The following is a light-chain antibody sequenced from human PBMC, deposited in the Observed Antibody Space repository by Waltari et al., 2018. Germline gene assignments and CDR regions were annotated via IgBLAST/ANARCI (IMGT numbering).Light chain of an antibody. CDR3: CSYAGRSTWV. Sequence: QSALTQPASVSGSPGQSITISCTGASTDVGDYNYVSWYQQIPGKAPKVIIYDVNKRPSGVSNRFSGSKSGNSASLSISGLQAEDEAHYYCCSYAGRSTWVFGGGTKVTVL. CDR1: STDVGDYNY. CDR2: DVN. J-gene: IGLJ3*02. V-gene: IGLV2-14*03.